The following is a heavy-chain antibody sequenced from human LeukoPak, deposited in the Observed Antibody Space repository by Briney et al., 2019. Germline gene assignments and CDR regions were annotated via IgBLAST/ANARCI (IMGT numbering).Heavy chain of an antibody. V-gene: IGHV1-24*01. D-gene: IGHD6-13*01. CDR2: FDPEDGET. CDR3: ARALQPGSSSWYMDYYYYYGMDV. Sequence: GASVKVSCKVSGYTLTELSMHWVRQAPGKGLEWMGGFDPEDGETIYAQKFQGRVTMTTDTSTSTAYMELRSLRSDDTAVYYCARALQPGSSSWYMDYYYYYGMDVWGQGTTVTVSS. J-gene: IGHJ6*02. CDR1: GYTLTELS.